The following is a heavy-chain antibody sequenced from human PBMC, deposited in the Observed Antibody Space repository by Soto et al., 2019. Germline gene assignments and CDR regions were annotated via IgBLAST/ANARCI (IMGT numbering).Heavy chain of an antibody. J-gene: IGHJ5*02. CDR3: ARDPINSSRLFDA. D-gene: IGHD1-26*01. Sequence: QVQLVESGGGVVQPGRSLRLSCAASGLTFSTYGMHWVRQSPGKGLEWVAVIWYDGINKKYADSVKGRFTSSRDNSKNMVFLEMNSLRVEDTAVNHCARDPINSSRLFDAWGQGTLVTVSS. CDR2: IWYDGINK. CDR1: GLTFSTYG. V-gene: IGHV3-33*01.